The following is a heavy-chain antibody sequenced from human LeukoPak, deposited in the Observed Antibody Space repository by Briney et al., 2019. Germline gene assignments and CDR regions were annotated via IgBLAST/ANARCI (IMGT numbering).Heavy chain of an antibody. CDR1: GINFRSSG. CDR3: AREGGRAVPGRFDQ. V-gene: IGHV3-30*02. Sequence: PGGSLRLSCTASGINFRSSGMHWVRQPPAKGLERVTFIQNDGSDKYYAASVKGRFTISRDNSKNTVYLHMASLRADDTALYYCAREGGRAVPGRFDQWGQGTLVTVSS. D-gene: IGHD6-13*01. J-gene: IGHJ4*02. CDR2: IQNDGSDK.